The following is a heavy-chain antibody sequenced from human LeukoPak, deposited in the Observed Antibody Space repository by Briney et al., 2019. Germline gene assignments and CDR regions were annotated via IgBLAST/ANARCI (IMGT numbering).Heavy chain of an antibody. CDR2: ITASGGST. CDR3: ALNSEGRGSRYGMDV. D-gene: IGHD1-26*01. CDR1: GVTFNSYV. Sequence: GGSLRLSCAASGVTFNSYVMNWVRQAPGKGLEWVSAITASGGSTYYADSVKGRFTISRDNSKNTLYLEMNSLRGEDTAVYYCALNSEGRGSRYGMDVWGQGTTVTVSS. V-gene: IGHV3-23*01. J-gene: IGHJ6*02.